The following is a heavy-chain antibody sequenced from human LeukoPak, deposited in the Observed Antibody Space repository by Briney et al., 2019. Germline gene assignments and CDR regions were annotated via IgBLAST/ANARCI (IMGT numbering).Heavy chain of an antibody. J-gene: IGHJ6*03. Sequence: SVKVSCKASGGTFSSYAISWVRQAPGQGLEWMGGIIPIFGTANYAQKFQGRVTITADESTSTAYMELSSLRSEDTAVYYCARDYSFGPRRGGYYYYYMDVWGKGTTVTVSS. CDR2: IIPIFGTA. CDR1: GGTFSSYA. CDR3: ARDYSFGPRRGGYYYYYMDV. V-gene: IGHV1-69*13. D-gene: IGHD4-11*01.